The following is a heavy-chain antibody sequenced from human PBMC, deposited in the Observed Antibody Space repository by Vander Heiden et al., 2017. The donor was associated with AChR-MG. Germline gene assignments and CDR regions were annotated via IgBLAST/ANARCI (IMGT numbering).Heavy chain of an antibody. Sequence: QVQLVESGGGVVQPGRSLRLSCAASGFPFSRYGMHWVRQAPGKGLEWVAVISYDGSNKYYADSVKGRFTISRDNSKNTLYLQMNSLRAEDTAVYYCAKDRIAAAGTPRYYFDYWGQGTLVTVSS. CDR2: ISYDGSNK. CDR3: AKDRIAAAGTPRYYFDY. V-gene: IGHV3-30*18. D-gene: IGHD6-13*01. J-gene: IGHJ4*02. CDR1: GFPFSRYG.